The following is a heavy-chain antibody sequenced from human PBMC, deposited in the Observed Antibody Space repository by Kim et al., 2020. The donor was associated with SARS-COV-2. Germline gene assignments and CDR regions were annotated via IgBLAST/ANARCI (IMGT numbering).Heavy chain of an antibody. CDR1: GGTFSSYA. J-gene: IGHJ4*02. CDR3: ASLNRLSWQYFDY. Sequence: SVKVSCKASGGTFSSYAISWVRQAPGQGLEWMGGIIPIFGTANYAQKFQGRVTITADESTSTAYIELSSLRSEDTAVYYCASLNRLSWQYFDYWGQGTLVTVSS. CDR2: IIPIFGTA. V-gene: IGHV1-69*13. D-gene: IGHD6-13*01.